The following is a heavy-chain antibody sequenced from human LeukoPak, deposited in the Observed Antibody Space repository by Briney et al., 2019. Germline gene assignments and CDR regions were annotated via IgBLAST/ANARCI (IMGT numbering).Heavy chain of an antibody. CDR2: IKQDGSEK. Sequence: GGSLRLSCAASGFTFSSYWMSWVRQAPGKGLEWVANIKQDGSEKYYVDSVKGRFTISRDNAKSSLYLQMNSLRAEDTAVYYCARDRYCSGGSCSPYFDYWGQGTLVTVSS. J-gene: IGHJ4*02. V-gene: IGHV3-7*01. D-gene: IGHD2-15*01. CDR3: ARDRYCSGGSCSPYFDY. CDR1: GFTFSSYW.